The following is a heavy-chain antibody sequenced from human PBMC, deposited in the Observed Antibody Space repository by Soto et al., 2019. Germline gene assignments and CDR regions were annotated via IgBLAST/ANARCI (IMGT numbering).Heavy chain of an antibody. D-gene: IGHD2-15*01. J-gene: IGHJ4*02. Sequence: ASVKVSCKVSGYTLTELSMHWVRQAPGKGLEWMGGFDPEDGETIYAQKFQGRVTMTEDTSTDTAYMELSSLRSEDTDVYYCATEGYCSGGSCMDFDYWGQGTLVTVSS. V-gene: IGHV1-24*01. CDR3: ATEGYCSGGSCMDFDY. CDR2: FDPEDGET. CDR1: GYTLTELS.